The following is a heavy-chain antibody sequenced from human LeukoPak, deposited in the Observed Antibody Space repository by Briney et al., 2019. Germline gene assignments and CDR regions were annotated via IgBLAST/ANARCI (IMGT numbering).Heavy chain of an antibody. V-gene: IGHV3-30-3*01. Sequence: PGGSLRLSCAASGFTFSSYAMHWVRQAPGKGLEWVAVISYDGSNKYYADSVKGRFTISRDNSKNTLYLQMNSLRAEDTAVYYRARVCGGDCYTYDAFDIWGQGTMVTVSS. J-gene: IGHJ3*02. CDR2: ISYDGSNK. D-gene: IGHD2-21*02. CDR3: ARVCGGDCYTYDAFDI. CDR1: GFTFSSYA.